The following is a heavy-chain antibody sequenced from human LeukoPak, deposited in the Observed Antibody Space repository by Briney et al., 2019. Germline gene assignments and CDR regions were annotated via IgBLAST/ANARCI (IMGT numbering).Heavy chain of an antibody. D-gene: IGHD7-27*01. CDR3: ARDLNWAFDY. CDR1: GFTFSSYS. Sequence: PGGSLRLSCSASGFTFSSYSMNWVRQAPGKGLEWVSFINSGSSTIKYADSVKGRLTISRDNAKNSLYLQMNSLRDEDTAVYYCARDLNWAFDYWGQGTLVTVSS. J-gene: IGHJ4*02. V-gene: IGHV3-48*02. CDR2: INSGSSTI.